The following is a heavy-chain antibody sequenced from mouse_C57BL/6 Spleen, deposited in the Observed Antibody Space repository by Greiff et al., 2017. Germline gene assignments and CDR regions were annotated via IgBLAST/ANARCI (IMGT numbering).Heavy chain of an antibody. Sequence: VKLMESGAELVKPGASVKLSCKASGYTFTEYTIHWVKQRSGQGLEWIGWFYPGSGSIKYNEKFKDKATLTADKSSSTVYMELSRLTSEDSAVYFCARHEDIYYYGSSYFYFDYWGQGTTLTVSS. J-gene: IGHJ2*01. V-gene: IGHV1-62-2*01. CDR1: GYTFTEYT. CDR2: FYPGSGSI. CDR3: ARHEDIYYYGSSYFYFDY. D-gene: IGHD1-1*01.